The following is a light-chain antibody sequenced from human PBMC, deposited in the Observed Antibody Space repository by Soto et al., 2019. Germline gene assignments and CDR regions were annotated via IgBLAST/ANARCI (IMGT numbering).Light chain of an antibody. CDR1: QSITTY. CDR3: QQSYSIFLT. J-gene: IGKJ1*01. CDR2: AAS. Sequence: DIPMTQSPSSLSASVGDRVTITCRASQSITTYLNWYQHKPGKAPKLLIYAASNLQSGVPSRFSGSGSGTDFTLTISSLQPEDFATYYCQQSYSIFLTFGQGTKVE. V-gene: IGKV1-39*01.